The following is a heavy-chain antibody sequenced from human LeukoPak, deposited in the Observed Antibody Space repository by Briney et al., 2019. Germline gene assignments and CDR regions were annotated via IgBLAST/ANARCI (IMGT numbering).Heavy chain of an antibody. CDR1: GFPFSSYE. CDR2: IRSSGNKI. Sequence: PGGSLRLSWAASGFPFSSYEMNWIRQAPGKRLQGVSYIRSSGNKIYYAASVKGRFTISRDNAKNSLYLQIDSLRAEDTAVYYCARGQRPQYTSTWDNWFDPWGQGTQVTVSS. CDR3: ARGQRPQYTSTWDNWFDP. V-gene: IGHV3-48*03. J-gene: IGHJ5*02. D-gene: IGHD2-2*01.